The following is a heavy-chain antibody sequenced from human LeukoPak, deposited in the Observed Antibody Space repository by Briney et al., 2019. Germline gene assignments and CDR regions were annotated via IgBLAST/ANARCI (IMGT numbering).Heavy chain of an antibody. V-gene: IGHV4-39*01. CDR1: GCAISSYN. CDR2: IDYGGST. CDR3: ASQLGPTQAHSYYYMDV. J-gene: IGHJ6*03. Sequence: SETLSLTCTVSGCAISSYNLVWSRQPPGKGLEWIGSIDYGGSTYYNPSLKSRVTISVDTSKNQFSLKLSSVTAADTAVYYCASQLGPTQAHSYYYMDVCGKGTTVTVSS.